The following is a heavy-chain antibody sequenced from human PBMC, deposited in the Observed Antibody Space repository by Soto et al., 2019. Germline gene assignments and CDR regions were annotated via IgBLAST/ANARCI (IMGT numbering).Heavy chain of an antibody. CDR2: IYYSGST. D-gene: IGHD2-8*01. V-gene: IGHV4-30-4*01. Sequence: SETLSLTCTVSGGSISSGDYYWSWIRQPPGKGLEWIRYIYYSGSTYYNPSLKSRVTISVDTSKNRFSLKLSSVTAAETAIYYCACAISSLMFDYWGQGTLVTVSS. CDR1: GGSISSGDYY. J-gene: IGHJ4*02. CDR3: ACAISSLMFDY.